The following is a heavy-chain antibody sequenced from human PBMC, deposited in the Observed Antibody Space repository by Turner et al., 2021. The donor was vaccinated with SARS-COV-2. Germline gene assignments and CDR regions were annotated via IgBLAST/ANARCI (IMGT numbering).Heavy chain of an antibody. D-gene: IGHD5-18*01. Sequence: QVQLVQSGAEVKKPGASVKVSCKASGYTFTGYYMHWVRQAPGQGLEWMGWINHISGGTIYAQKFQGRVTMTSDTSVSTAYMELSRLRSDDTAVYYCARQATAMFTGPRPATAAGFDPWGQGTLVTVSS. V-gene: IGHV1-2*02. CDR3: ARQATAMFTGPRPATAAGFDP. J-gene: IGHJ5*02. CDR2: INHISGGT. CDR1: GYTFTGYY.